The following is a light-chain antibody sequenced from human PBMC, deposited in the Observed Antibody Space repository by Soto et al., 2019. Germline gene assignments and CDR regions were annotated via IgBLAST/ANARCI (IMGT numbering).Light chain of an antibody. J-gene: IGKJ4*01. CDR3: QQRSNWPPRLT. CDR2: DAS. CDR1: QSVSSY. V-gene: IGKV3-11*01. Sequence: EIVLTHSPTTLSLSPGERATISCRASQSVSSYLAWYQQKPGQAPRLLIYDASNRATGIPARFSGSGSGTDFTLTISSLEPEDFAVYYCQQRSNWPPRLTFGGGTKVDIK.